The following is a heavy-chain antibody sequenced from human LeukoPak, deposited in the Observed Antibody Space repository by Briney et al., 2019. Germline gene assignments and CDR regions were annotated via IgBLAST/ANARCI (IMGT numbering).Heavy chain of an antibody. Sequence: PSETLSLTCSVSGGSISGRSYYWGWIRQPPGKGLEWIGSFYYTGITYFDPSLKGRVTVSVDTSRKHFSLKLTSVTAADTAVYYCARDKSTHQLEPYHFDYWGQGTLVTVSS. D-gene: IGHD1-1*01. CDR2: FYYTGIT. V-gene: IGHV4-39*07. J-gene: IGHJ4*02. CDR1: GGSISGRSYY. CDR3: ARDKSTHQLEPYHFDY.